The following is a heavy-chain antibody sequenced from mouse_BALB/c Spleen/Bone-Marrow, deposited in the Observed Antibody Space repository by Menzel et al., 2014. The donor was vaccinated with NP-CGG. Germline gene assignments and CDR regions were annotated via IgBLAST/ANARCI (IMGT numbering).Heavy chain of an antibody. D-gene: IGHD2-3*01. J-gene: IGHJ4*01. Sequence: EVKLQESGGGLVQPGGSLSLSCATSGFTFTDYYMNWVRQPPGKALEWLGFIRNRANGYTTEFSASVKGRFTISRDNFQSILYLQINTLRAEDSPTYYCARYDGYSDNAMDYWGQGTSVTVSS. CDR2: IRNRANGYTT. CDR3: ARYDGYSDNAMDY. V-gene: IGHV7-3*02. CDR1: GFTFTDYY.